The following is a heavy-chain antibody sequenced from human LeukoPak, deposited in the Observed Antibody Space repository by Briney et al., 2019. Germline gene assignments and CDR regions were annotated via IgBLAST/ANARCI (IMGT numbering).Heavy chain of an antibody. Sequence: ASVKVSCKASGYTFTSYYIHWVRQAPGQGLEWMGISNPSGGSTRYAERFQGRVSMTRDTSTSTVYMELSSLRSEDTAAYYCTREAGYGGFDYWGQGTLVTVSS. V-gene: IGHV1-46*01. D-gene: IGHD4-23*01. CDR3: TREAGYGGFDY. J-gene: IGHJ4*02. CDR2: SNPSGGST. CDR1: GYTFTSYY.